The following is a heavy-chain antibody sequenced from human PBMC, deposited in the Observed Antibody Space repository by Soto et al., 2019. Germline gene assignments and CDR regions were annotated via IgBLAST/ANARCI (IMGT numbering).Heavy chain of an antibody. V-gene: IGHV4-38-2*01. D-gene: IGHD3-10*01. CDR3: ARALVLLWFGELRPWFDP. CDR2: IYHSGST. J-gene: IGHJ5*02. CDR1: GYSISSGYY. Sequence: SETLSLTCAVSGYSISSGYYWGWIRQPPGKGLEWIGRIYHSGSTYYNPSLKSRVTISVDTSKNQFSLKLSSVTAADTAVYYCARALVLLWFGELRPWFDPWGQGTLGTVS.